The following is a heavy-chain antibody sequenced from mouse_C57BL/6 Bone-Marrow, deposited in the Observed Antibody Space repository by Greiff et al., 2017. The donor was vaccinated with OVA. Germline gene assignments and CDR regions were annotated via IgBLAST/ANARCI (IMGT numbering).Heavy chain of an antibody. CDR2: IYPGSGST. CDR1: GYTFTSYW. J-gene: IGHJ3*01. D-gene: IGHD2-2*01. V-gene: IGHV1-55*01. CDR3: ARSGLRAFAY. Sequence: QVHVKQPGAELVKPGASVKMSCKASGYTFTSYWITWVKQRPGQGLEWIGDIYPGSGSTNYNEKFKSKATLTVDTSSSTAYMQLSSLTSEDSAVYYCARSGLRAFAYWGQGTLVTVSA.